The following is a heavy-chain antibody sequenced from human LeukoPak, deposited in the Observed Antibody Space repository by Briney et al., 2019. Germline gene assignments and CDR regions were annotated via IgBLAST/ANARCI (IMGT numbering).Heavy chain of an antibody. Sequence: TSETLSLTCAVYGGSFSGYYWSWIRQPPGKGLEWIGEINHSGSTNYNPSLKSRVTISVDASKNQFSLKLSSVTAADTAVYYCARDRRAARDVWFGVVWGQGTLVTVSS. J-gene: IGHJ4*02. CDR3: ARDRRAARDVWFGVV. CDR2: INHSGST. D-gene: IGHD3-10*01. CDR1: GGSFSGYY. V-gene: IGHV4-34*01.